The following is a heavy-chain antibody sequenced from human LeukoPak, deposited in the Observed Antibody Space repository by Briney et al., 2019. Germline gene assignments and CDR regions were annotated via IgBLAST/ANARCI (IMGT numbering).Heavy chain of an antibody. CDR1: DGSISSYY. CDR2: IYSSGST. Sequence: PSETLSLTCTVSDGSISSYYWSWVRQPAGQGLEWIGRIYSSGSTNYNPSLKSRVAMSADASKNQFSLRLTSVTAADTAVYFCARGPSAVAGTDWYFDLWGRGTLVTVSS. V-gene: IGHV4-4*07. D-gene: IGHD6-19*01. J-gene: IGHJ2*01. CDR3: ARGPSAVAGTDWYFDL.